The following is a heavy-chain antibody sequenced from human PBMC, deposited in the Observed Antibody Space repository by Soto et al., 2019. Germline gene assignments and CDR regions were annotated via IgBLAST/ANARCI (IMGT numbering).Heavy chain of an antibody. CDR2: IYWDDDK. Sequence: TLSLTCTFSGGSISSGGYYWSWIRQHPGKALEWLALIYWDDDKRYSPSLKSRLTITKDTSKNQVVLTMTNMDPVDTATHYCAHSVQYYDFWSTPVIWFDPWGQGTLVTVSS. CDR1: GGSISSGGYY. J-gene: IGHJ5*02. V-gene: IGHV2-5*08. D-gene: IGHD3-3*01. CDR3: AHSVQYYDFWSTPVIWFDP.